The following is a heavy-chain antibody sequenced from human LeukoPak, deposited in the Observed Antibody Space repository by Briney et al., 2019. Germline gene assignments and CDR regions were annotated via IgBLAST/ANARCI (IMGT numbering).Heavy chain of an antibody. CDR2: ISAYNGNT. J-gene: IGHJ4*02. D-gene: IGHD6-19*01. V-gene: IGHV1-18*01. CDR1: GYTFTSYG. CDR3: AIWAVAGYFDY. Sequence: ASVKVSCKCSGYTFTSYGISWVRQPPGQGLEWMGWISAYNGNTNYAHKLQGRVTMTTDTSTSTAYMELRSLRSDDTAVYYCAIWAVAGYFDYWGQGTLVTVSP.